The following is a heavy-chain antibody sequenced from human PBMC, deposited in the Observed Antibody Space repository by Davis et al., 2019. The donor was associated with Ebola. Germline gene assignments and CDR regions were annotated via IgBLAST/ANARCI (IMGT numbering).Heavy chain of an antibody. V-gene: IGHV1-46*01. D-gene: IGHD4-17*01. CDR1: GYTFTSYY. CDR2: INPSGGST. CDR3: ASSAGTPVTTGY. Sequence: AASVKVSCKASGYTFTSYYMHWVRQAPGQGLEWMGIINPSGGSTSYAQNFQGRVTMTRNTSISTAYMELSSLRSEDTAVYYCASSAGTPVTTGYWGQGTLVTVSS. J-gene: IGHJ4*02.